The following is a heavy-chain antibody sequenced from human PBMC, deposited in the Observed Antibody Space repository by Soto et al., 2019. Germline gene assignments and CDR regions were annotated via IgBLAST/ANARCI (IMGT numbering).Heavy chain of an antibody. V-gene: IGHV1-3*01. CDR1: GYTFTSYA. J-gene: IGHJ4*02. CDR2: INAGNGNT. D-gene: IGHD3-16*02. Sequence: ASVKVSCKASGYTFTSYAMHWVRQAPGQRLEWMGWINAGNGNTKYSQKFQGRVTITRDTSASTAYMELSSLRSEDTAVYYCARNVYYDYIWGSYRYTPYDYRGQGTLVTVSS. CDR3: ARNVYYDYIWGSYRYTPYDY.